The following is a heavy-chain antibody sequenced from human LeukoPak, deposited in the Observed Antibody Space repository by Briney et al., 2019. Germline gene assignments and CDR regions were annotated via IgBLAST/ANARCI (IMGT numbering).Heavy chain of an antibody. CDR1: GFTFSKYW. CDR2: INTDGTVT. D-gene: IGHD6-19*01. CDR3: ATKQWLAPPPDS. V-gene: IGHV3-74*01. Sequence: GGSLRLSCAASGFTFSKYWMLWVRQAPGKGLESVSRINTDGTVTTYADSVKGRFTVSRDNANNTIFLQMNSVRDEDTAVYYCATKQWLAPPPDSWGQGTPVTVSS. J-gene: IGHJ4*02.